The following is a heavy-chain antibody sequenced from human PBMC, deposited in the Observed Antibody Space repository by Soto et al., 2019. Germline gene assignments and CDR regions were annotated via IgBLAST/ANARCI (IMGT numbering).Heavy chain of an antibody. CDR1: GFTFSSYS. CDR3: APVLLWCGEDGREFGD. D-gene: IGHD3-10*01. J-gene: IGHJ4*02. V-gene: IGHV3-48*01. Sequence: EVQLVESGGGLVQPGGSLRLSCAASGFTFSSYSMNWVRQAPGKGLEWVSYISSSSSTIYYADSVKGRFTISRDNAKNSLYLQMNSLGAEDTAVYYCAPVLLWCGEDGREFGDWGQGTLVTVSS. CDR2: ISSSSSTI.